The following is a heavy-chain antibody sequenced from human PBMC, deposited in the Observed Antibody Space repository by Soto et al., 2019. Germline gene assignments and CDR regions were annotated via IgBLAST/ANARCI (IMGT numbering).Heavy chain of an antibody. J-gene: IGHJ3*01. CDR2: ICPSFHSP. D-gene: IGHD1-26*01. Sequence: QVQLVQSGAEVKKPGASVKISCKTSGDTFSHYYMHWVRQAPGQGLEWMSIICPSFHSPTYSQNFQGRLTVTSDASTLTVYMELSSLKSEDTAVYYCARAQVSGTIEIGFSVWGQGTLVTVSS. V-gene: IGHV1-46*01. CDR1: GDTFSHYY. CDR3: ARAQVSGTIEIGFSV.